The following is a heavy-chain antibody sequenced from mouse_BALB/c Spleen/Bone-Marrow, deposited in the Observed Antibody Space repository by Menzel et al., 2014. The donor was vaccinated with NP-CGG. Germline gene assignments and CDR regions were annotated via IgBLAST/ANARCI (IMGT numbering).Heavy chain of an antibody. CDR2: INPDSSTI. V-gene: IGHV4-1*02. D-gene: IGHD2-1*01. CDR1: GLDFGRYW. J-gene: IGHJ2*01. CDR3: ARQGYYGKGDY. Sequence: EVMLVESGGGLEQPGGSLKLSCAASGLDFGRYWMSWVRQAPGKGLEWIGEINPDSSTINYTPSLKDKFIISRDNAKNTLYLQMSKVRSEDTALYYCARQGYYGKGDYWGQGTTLTVSS.